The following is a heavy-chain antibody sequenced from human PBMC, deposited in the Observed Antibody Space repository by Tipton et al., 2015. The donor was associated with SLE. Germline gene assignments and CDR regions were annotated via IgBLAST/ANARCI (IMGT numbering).Heavy chain of an antibody. CDR3: ARGVYDSSGNYYVDY. J-gene: IGHJ4*02. V-gene: IGHV4-39*02. Sequence: TLSLTCSVSGDSISSSNSYWGWIRQSPGKGLEWIGNIFYSGTTYYNPSLRSRVTISVDTSKNHFSLKLTSVTAADTARYYCARGVYDSSGNYYVDYWGQGALVTVSS. CDR2: IFYSGTT. D-gene: IGHD3-22*01. CDR1: GDSISSSNSY.